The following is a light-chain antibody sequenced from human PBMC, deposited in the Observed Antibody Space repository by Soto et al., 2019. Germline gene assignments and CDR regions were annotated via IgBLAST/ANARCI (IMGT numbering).Light chain of an antibody. CDR3: QQYATFPRT. CDR1: QNIVSW. Sequence: DIQMTQSPSTLSASVGDRVTITCRASQNIVSWLAWYQQKPGKAPKLLIYDASTLERGVPSRFSGSGSGTEFALTISSLQPDDFATYHCQQYATFPRTFGQGTKVDIK. V-gene: IGKV1-5*01. J-gene: IGKJ1*01. CDR2: DAS.